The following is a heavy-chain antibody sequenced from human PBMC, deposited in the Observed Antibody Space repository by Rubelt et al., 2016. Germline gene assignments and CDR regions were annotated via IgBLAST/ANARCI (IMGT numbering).Heavy chain of an antibody. CDR1: GFSLSNARMG. CDR2: IFSNDEK. CDR3: ARISFWDSNYDFWSGYWYYFDY. J-gene: IGHJ4*02. Sequence: QVTLKESGPVLVKPTETLTLTCTVSGFSLSNARMGVSWIRQPPGKALEWLAHIFSNDEKSYSTSLKSRLTIFKDTSKSVVVLTMTNMDPVDTATYYCARISFWDSNYDFWSGYWYYFDYWGQGTLVTVSS. D-gene: IGHD3-3*01. V-gene: IGHV2-26*01.